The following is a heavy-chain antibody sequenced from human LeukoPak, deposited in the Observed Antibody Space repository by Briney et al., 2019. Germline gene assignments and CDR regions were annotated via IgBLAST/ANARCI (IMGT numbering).Heavy chain of an antibody. CDR1: GFTFSYYG. CDR2: VNSGDGT. V-gene: IGHV3-23*01. J-gene: IGHJ4*02. CDR3: AKRQPYYFDY. D-gene: IGHD1-1*01. Sequence: PGGSLRLSCAASGFTFSYYGMSWVRQAPGKGLEWVSSVNSGDGTYYADSVRGRFTISRDKSRNTLYLQMNSPRADDTAIYYCAKRQPYYFDYWGQGTLVTVSS.